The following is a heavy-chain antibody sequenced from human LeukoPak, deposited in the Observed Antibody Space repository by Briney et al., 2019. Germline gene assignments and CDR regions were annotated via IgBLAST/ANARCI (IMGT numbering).Heavy chain of an antibody. CDR3: ARGLRGYSYGYGIMYYYYYMDV. V-gene: IGHV3-21*01. Sequence: GGSLRLSCAASGFTFSSYSMNWVRQAPGEGLEWVSSISSSSSYIYYADSVKGRFTISRDNARNSLYLQMNSLRAEDTAVYYCARGLRGYSYGYGIMYYYYYMDVWGKGTTVTVSS. CDR2: ISSSSSYI. J-gene: IGHJ6*03. CDR1: GFTFSSYS. D-gene: IGHD5-18*01.